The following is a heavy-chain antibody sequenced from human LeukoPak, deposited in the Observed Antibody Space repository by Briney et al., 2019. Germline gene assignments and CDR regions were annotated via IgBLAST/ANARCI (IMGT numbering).Heavy chain of an antibody. V-gene: IGHV3-74*01. CDR2: ISTDGSTT. D-gene: IGHD3-10*01. J-gene: IGHJ6*02. Sequence: GGSLRLSCAASGFGFSSYWMHWVRQVPGRGPLWVSHISTDGSTTNYADSVKGRFTTSRDNANNTLYLQMNSLRAEDTAVYYCARSKTMVAVLPGSRSPYGMDVWGQGTTVTVSS. CDR3: ARSKTMVAVLPGSRSPYGMDV. CDR1: GFGFSSYW.